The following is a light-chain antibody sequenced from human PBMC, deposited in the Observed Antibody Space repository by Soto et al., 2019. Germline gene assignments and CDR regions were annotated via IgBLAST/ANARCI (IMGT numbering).Light chain of an antibody. Sequence: QSALTQPASVSGSPGQSITISCTGTSSDVGSYNLVSWYQQHPGKAPKLMIYEGSKRPSGVSNRFSGSKSGNTASLTISGLHAEDEADYYCCSYAGSSTGSFGGGTKLTVL. CDR1: SSDVGSYNL. J-gene: IGLJ2*01. V-gene: IGLV2-23*01. CDR2: EGS. CDR3: CSYAGSSTGS.